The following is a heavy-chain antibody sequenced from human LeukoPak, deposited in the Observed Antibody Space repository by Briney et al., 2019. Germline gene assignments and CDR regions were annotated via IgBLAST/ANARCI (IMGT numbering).Heavy chain of an antibody. V-gene: IGHV3-7*01. CDR3: KSGTGLGLF. D-gene: IGHD3-16*01. J-gene: IGHJ4*02. CDR1: GFNFSLYW. Sequence: GGSLRLSCAASGFNFSLYWMSWFRKAQGKGLEWVANINQDGSEKYYVDSVKGRFIISRDNAKTSVYLQMNNLSPEDTAVYYCKSGTGLGLFWGQGSLVTVSS. CDR2: INQDGSEK.